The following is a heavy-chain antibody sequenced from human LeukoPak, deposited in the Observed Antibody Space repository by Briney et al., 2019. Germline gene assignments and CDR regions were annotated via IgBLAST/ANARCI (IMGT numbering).Heavy chain of an antibody. Sequence: PGGSLRLSCAASGFTFSSYAMHWVRQAPGKGLEWISHISSFRSTIYYADSVRGRFIISRDSAKNSLYLQMNSLRAEDTAVYYCARTQSSIPDFDYWGQGTLVTVSS. V-gene: IGHV3-48*04. CDR2: ISSFRSTI. CDR3: ARTQSSIPDFDY. D-gene: IGHD2-2*01. J-gene: IGHJ4*02. CDR1: GFTFSSYA.